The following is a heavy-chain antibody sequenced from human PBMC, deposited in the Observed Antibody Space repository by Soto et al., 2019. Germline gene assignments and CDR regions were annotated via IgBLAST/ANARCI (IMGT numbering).Heavy chain of an antibody. CDR2: IYHSGST. CDR3: ARVVRGDFWSGYYSDYYGMDV. CDR1: GGSISSSNW. D-gene: IGHD3-3*01. V-gene: IGHV4-4*02. J-gene: IGHJ6*02. Sequence: QVQLQESGPGLVKPSGTLSLTCAVSGGSISSSNWWSWVRQPPGKGLEWIGEIYHSGSTNYNPSLKSRVTISVDKSKNXXXLXXXSXXXXDTAVYYCARVVRGDFWSGYYSDYYGMDVWGQGTTVTVSS.